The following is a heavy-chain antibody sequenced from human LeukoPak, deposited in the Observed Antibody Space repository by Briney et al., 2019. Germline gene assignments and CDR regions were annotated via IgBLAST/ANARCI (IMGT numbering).Heavy chain of an antibody. Sequence: ASVKVSCKAPGYTFTSYDINWVRQATGQGLEWMGWVNPITNYAGYAKKFQGRVTMTGNTSISTAYMELSSLKSEDAAVYYCARGNRLYTSSWSSLAFDIWGQGTMVTVSS. CDR3: ARGNRLYTSSWSSLAFDI. CDR2: VNPITNYA. CDR1: GYTFTSYD. D-gene: IGHD6-13*01. V-gene: IGHV1-8*01. J-gene: IGHJ3*02.